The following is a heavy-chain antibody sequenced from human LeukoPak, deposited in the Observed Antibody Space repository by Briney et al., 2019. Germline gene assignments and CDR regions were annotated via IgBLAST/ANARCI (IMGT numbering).Heavy chain of an antibody. CDR1: GFTFSSYA. J-gene: IGHJ4*02. Sequence: GGSLRLSCAASGFTFSSYAMSWVRQAPGKGLEWVSAISGSGGCTYYADSVKGRFTISRDNSKNTLYLQMNSLRAEDTAVYYCAKLITMIVVVITGFDYWGQGTLVTVSS. CDR3: AKLITMIVVVITGFDY. D-gene: IGHD3-22*01. CDR2: ISGSGGCT. V-gene: IGHV3-23*01.